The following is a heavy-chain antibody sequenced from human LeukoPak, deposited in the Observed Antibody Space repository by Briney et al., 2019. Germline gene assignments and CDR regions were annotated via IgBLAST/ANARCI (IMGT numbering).Heavy chain of an antibody. J-gene: IGHJ3*02. CDR3: AKGQRGSYGYYAFDI. Sequence: GGSLRLSCAASGFTFSDYYMSWIRQAPGKGLEWVSYISSSGSTIYYADSVKGRFTISRDNSKNTLYLQMNSLRAEDTAVYYCAKGQRGSYGYYAFDIWGQGTMVTVSS. V-gene: IGHV3-11*01. CDR1: GFTFSDYY. CDR2: ISSSGSTI. D-gene: IGHD5-18*01.